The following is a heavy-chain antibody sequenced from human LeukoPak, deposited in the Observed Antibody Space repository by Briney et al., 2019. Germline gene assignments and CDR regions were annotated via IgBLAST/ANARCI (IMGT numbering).Heavy chain of an antibody. D-gene: IGHD2-2*01. CDR1: GFSFSVYW. CDR3: VTAAYFDY. J-gene: IGHJ4*02. Sequence: GGSLRLSCAASGFSFSVYWMHGVRQAPGKGAVWVSRIKTDGSITDYADFVKGRFTIPRDNAKNTLYLQMNMLRPENRAVFYCVTAAYFDYWGQGTRVTVSS. CDR2: IKTDGSIT. V-gene: IGHV3-74*01.